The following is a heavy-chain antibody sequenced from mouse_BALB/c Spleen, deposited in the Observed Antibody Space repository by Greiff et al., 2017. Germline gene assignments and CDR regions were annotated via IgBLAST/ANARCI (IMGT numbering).Heavy chain of an antibody. D-gene: IGHD1-1*01. Sequence: EVKLMESGGGLVKPGGSLKLSCAASGFTFSSYAMSWVRQTPEKRLEWVASISSGGSTYYPDSVKGRFTISRDNARNILYLQMSSLRSEDTAMYYCARGGYYYGSSWFAYWGQGTLVTVSA. CDR1: GFTFSSYA. CDR3: ARGGYYYGSSWFAY. J-gene: IGHJ3*01. CDR2: ISSGGST. V-gene: IGHV5-6-5*01.